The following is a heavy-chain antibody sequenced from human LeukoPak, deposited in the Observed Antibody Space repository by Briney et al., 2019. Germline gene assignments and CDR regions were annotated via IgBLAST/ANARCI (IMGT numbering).Heavy chain of an antibody. CDR3: ARVGSGWFGMDV. CDR2: IKQDGSEK. Sequence: GSLRLSRAASGFTFSSYAMSWVRQAPGKGLEWVANIKQDGSEKYYVDSVKGRFTISRDNAKNSLYLQMNSLRAEDTAVYYCARVGSGWFGMDVWGQGTTVTVSS. CDR1: GFTFSSYA. V-gene: IGHV3-7*01. D-gene: IGHD6-19*01. J-gene: IGHJ6*02.